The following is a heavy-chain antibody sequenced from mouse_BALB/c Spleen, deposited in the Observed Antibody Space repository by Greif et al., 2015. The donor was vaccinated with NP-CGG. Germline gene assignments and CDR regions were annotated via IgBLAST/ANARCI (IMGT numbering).Heavy chain of an antibody. V-gene: IGHV1-7*01. J-gene: IGHJ3*01. CDR2: INPSTGYT. D-gene: IGHD2-10*02. CDR3: ARGGYGNPAWFAY. CDR1: GYTFTSYW. Sequence: QVQLKESGAELAKPGASVKMSCKASGYTFTSYWMHWVKQRPGQGLEWIGYINPSTGYTEYNQKFKDKATLTADKSSSTAYMQLSSLTSEDSAVYYCARGGYGNPAWFAYWGQGTLVTVSA.